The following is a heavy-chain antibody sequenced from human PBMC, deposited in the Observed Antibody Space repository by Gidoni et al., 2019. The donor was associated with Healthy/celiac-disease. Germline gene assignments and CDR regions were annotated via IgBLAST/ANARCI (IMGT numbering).Heavy chain of an antibody. V-gene: IGHV1-69*01. Sequence: QVQLVQSGAEVKKPGSSVKVSCKASGGTFRSYAISWVRQAPGKGLEWMGGIIPIFGTANYAQKFQGRVTITADESTSTAYMELSSLRSEDTAVYYCARYKGAARMGYYGMDVWGKGTTVTVSS. CDR1: GGTFRSYA. CDR3: ARYKGAARMGYYGMDV. D-gene: IGHD6-6*01. J-gene: IGHJ6*04. CDR2: IIPIFGTA.